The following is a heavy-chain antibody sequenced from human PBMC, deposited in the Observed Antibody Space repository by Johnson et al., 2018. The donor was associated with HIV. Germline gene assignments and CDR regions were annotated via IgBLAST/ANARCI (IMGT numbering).Heavy chain of an antibody. CDR1: GFTFRDYH. CDR3: ARDASLRFLEWFDAFDI. CDR2: ISYDGSNK. D-gene: IGHD3-3*01. J-gene: IGHJ3*02. V-gene: IGHV3-30-3*01. Sequence: QVQLVESGGGLVKPGGSLRVSCAASGFTFRDYHMSWIRQAPGKGVEWVAVISYDGSNKYYADSVKGRFTISRDNSKNTLYLQMNSLRAEDTAVYYCARDASLRFLEWFDAFDIWGQGTMVTVSS.